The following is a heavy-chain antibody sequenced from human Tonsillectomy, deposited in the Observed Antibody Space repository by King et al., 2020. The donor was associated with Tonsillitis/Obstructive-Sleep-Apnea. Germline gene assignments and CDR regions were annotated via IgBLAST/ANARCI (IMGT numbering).Heavy chain of an antibody. D-gene: IGHD5-12*01. CDR3: ARGYSGYAPGRFDP. J-gene: IGHJ5*02. Sequence: VQLVESGGGLVQPGGSLRLSCAASGFTFSSYWMHWVRQAPGKGLVWVSRITSDGSSTSYADSVKGRFTISRDNAKNTLYLQMNSLRAEDTAVYYCARGYSGYAPGRFDPWGQGTLVTVSA. CDR2: ITSDGSST. V-gene: IGHV3-74*01. CDR1: GFTFSSYW.